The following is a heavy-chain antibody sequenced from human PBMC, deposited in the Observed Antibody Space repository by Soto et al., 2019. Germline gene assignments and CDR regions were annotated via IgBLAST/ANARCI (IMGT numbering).Heavy chain of an antibody. D-gene: IGHD6-13*01. J-gene: IGHJ6*02. CDR3: AKGIAAVGIPGMEV. CDR1: GFTFSSYA. CDR2: ISGSGGST. V-gene: IGHV3-23*01. Sequence: GGSIILSCAASGFTFSSYARSWVSQAPGRGLEWVSAISGSGGSTYYADSVKGRFTISRDNSKNTLYLQMNSLRAEDTAVYYCAKGIAAVGIPGMEVWGQGTTVTVSS.